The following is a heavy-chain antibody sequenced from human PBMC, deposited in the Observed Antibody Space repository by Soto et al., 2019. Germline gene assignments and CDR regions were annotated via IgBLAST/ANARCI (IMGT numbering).Heavy chain of an antibody. CDR3: AGGTSVDTVVKDY. Sequence: QMQLVQSGPEVKKPGTSVKVSCKASGFTFTSSAVQWVRQARGQRLEWIGWIVVGSGNTNYAQKFQERVTITRDMSTSTAYMELSSLRAEDTAVYYCAGGTSVDTVVKDYWGQGTLVTVSS. V-gene: IGHV1-58*01. D-gene: IGHD2-15*01. CDR2: IVVGSGNT. J-gene: IGHJ4*02. CDR1: GFTFTSSA.